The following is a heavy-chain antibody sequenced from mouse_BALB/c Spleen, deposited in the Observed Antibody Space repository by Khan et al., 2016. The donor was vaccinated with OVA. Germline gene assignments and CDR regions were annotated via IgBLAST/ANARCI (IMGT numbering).Heavy chain of an antibody. CDR1: GFTFTSYG. D-gene: IGHD1-1*01. CDR3: ATSYFYGYYFDY. Sequence: EVELVESGGGLVQPGGSRKLSCAASGFTFTSYGMHWIRQAPEKGLEWVAYISGDSSTIYYADTVKGRFTISRDNPKNTLFLQMTSLRSGDTAMYFCATSYFYGYYFDYWGQGTTLTVSS. J-gene: IGHJ2*01. V-gene: IGHV5-17*02. CDR2: ISGDSSTI.